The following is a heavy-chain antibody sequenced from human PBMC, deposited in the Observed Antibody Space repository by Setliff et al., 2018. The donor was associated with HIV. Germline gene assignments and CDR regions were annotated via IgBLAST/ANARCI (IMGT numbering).Heavy chain of an antibody. CDR2: IIPILGIA. Sequence: ASVKVSCKASGGTFSSYAISWVRQAPGQGLEWMGGIIPILGIANYAQRFQGRVTITTDESTSTAYMELNSLSSEDTAVYYCARHQAPYYGSSGYNPNWYFDLWGRGTLVTVSS. V-gene: IGHV1-69*10. J-gene: IGHJ2*01. D-gene: IGHD3-22*01. CDR1: GGTFSSYA. CDR3: ARHQAPYYGSSGYNPNWYFDL.